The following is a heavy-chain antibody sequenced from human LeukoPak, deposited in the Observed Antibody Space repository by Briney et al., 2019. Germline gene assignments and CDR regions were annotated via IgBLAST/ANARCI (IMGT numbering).Heavy chain of an antibody. CDR3: ARDTVVAGTYAFDI. CDR2: IYTSGST. Sequence: SETLSLTCTVSGGSISSYYWSWIRQPAGKGLEWIGRIYTSGSTNYNPSLKSRVTMSVDTSKNQFSLKLSSVTAADTAVYYCARDTVVAGTYAFDIWGRGTMVTVSS. CDR1: GGSISSYY. D-gene: IGHD6-19*01. J-gene: IGHJ3*02. V-gene: IGHV4-4*07.